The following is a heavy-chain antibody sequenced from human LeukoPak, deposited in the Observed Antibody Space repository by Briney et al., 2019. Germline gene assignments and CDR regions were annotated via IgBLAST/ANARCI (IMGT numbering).Heavy chain of an antibody. V-gene: IGHV3-23*01. Sequence: GGSLRLSCAASGFTFSTYGLSWVRQAPGKGLEWVSAISDNGGNTYYADSVKGRFTISRDNSKNTLYLQMNSLRAEDTAVYYCAKEQYFDWSLTWFDPWGQGTLVTVSS. CDR1: GFTFSTYG. J-gene: IGHJ5*02. CDR3: AKEQYFDWSLTWFDP. D-gene: IGHD3-9*01. CDR2: ISDNGGNT.